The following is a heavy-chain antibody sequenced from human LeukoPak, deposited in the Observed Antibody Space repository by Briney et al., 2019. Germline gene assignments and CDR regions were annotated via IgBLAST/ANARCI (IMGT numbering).Heavy chain of an antibody. Sequence: ASVKVSCTASGYTFTSDEINRVRQATGQGLECMGWMNPNSGNTGYAQKFQGGVTMTRNTSISTAYMELSSLRSEDTAVYYCARVRYYYDSSGYRTTHDYWGQGTLVTVSS. CDR1: GYTFTSDE. CDR3: ARVRYYYDSSGYRTTHDY. CDR2: MNPNSGNT. J-gene: IGHJ4*02. V-gene: IGHV1-8*01. D-gene: IGHD3-22*01.